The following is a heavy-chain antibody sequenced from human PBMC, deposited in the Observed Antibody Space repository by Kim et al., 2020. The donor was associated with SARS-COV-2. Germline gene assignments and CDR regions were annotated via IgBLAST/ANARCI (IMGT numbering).Heavy chain of an antibody. D-gene: IGHD3-9*01. CDR3: ARAGDGDLRYFDWSAGNWFDP. V-gene: IGHV4-59*01. CDR2: IYYSGST. J-gene: IGHJ5*02. CDR1: GGSISSYY. Sequence: SETLSLTCTVSGGSISSYYWSWIRQPPGKGLEWIGYIYYSGSTNYNPSLKSRVTISVDTSKNQFSLKLSSVTAADTAVYYCARAGDGDLRYFDWSAGNWFDPWGQGTLVTVSS.